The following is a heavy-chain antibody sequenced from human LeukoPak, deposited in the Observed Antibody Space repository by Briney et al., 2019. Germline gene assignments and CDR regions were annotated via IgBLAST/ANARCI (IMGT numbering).Heavy chain of an antibody. D-gene: IGHD3-10*01. CDR2: IYPGDSDT. CDR3: ARPYMFRGVIFFYY. CDR1: AYSFTSYW. V-gene: IGHV5-51*01. Sequence: GEALKISSKGSAYSFTSYWIGWVRPMPGKGGGWRGIIYPGDSDTRYSPSFQGQVPISAHNSISTAYLQWSSLKASDTAMYYCARPYMFRGVIFFYYWGQGTLVTGSS. J-gene: IGHJ4*02.